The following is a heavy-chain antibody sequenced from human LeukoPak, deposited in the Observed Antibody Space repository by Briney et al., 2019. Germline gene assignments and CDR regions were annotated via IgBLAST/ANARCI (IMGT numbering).Heavy chain of an antibody. D-gene: IGHD3-3*01. CDR1: GFTFSSYW. CDR2: IKQDGSEK. CDR3: AREAPNDFWSGYLSSSAFDI. J-gene: IGHJ3*02. V-gene: IGHV3-7*01. Sequence: PGGSLRLSCAASGFTFSSYWMSWVRQAPGKGLEWVANIKQDGSEKYYVDSVKGRFTISRDNAKNSLYLQMNSLRAEDTAVYYCAREAPNDFWSGYLSSSAFDIWGQGTMVTVSS.